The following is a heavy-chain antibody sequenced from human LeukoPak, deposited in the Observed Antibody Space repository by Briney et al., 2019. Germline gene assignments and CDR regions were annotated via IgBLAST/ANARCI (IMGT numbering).Heavy chain of an antibody. Sequence: GRSLRPSCVASGFPFRSYAMTWVRHTPGKGLESVSVITDDEDTYYADSVKGRFTISRDNSQNTVFLQMNSLRVEDTAVYYCAKVDYWSPENYFDSWGQGTLVTVSS. D-gene: IGHD1-1*01. CDR1: GFPFRSYA. V-gene: IGHV3-23*01. CDR3: AKVDYWSPENYFDS. CDR2: ITDDEDT. J-gene: IGHJ4*02.